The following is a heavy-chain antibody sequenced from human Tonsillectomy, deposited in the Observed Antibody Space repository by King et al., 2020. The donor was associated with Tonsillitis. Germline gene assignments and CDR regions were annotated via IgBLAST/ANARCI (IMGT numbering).Heavy chain of an antibody. J-gene: IGHJ2*01. Sequence: VQLVESGGGVVQPGRSLRLSCAASGFTFSNFGIHWVRQAPGKGLEWVAVISYDGSNKYYADSVKGRFTISRDNSKNMVYLRMNSLRAEDTAVYYCAKGYDSSGYYSDYFDLWGLGTLVTVSS. V-gene: IGHV3-30*18. CDR1: GFTFSNFG. CDR3: AKGYDSSGYYSDYFDL. D-gene: IGHD3-22*01. CDR2: ISYDGSNK.